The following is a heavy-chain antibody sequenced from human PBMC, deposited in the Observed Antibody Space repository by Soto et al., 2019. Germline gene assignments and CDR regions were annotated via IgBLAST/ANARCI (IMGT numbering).Heavy chain of an antibody. D-gene: IGHD5-18*01. J-gene: IGHJ4*02. Sequence: GGSLRLSCAASGFTFSSYAMSWVRQAPGKGLEWVSAISGSGGSTYYADSVKGRFTISRDNSKNTLYLQMNSLRAEDTAVYYCAKGLRRIQLWPATSFDYWGQATLVTVSS. CDR3: AKGLRRIQLWPATSFDY. CDR2: ISGSGGST. CDR1: GFTFSSYA. V-gene: IGHV3-23*01.